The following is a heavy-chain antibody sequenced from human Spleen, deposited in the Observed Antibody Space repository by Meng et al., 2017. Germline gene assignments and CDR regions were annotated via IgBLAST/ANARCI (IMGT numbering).Heavy chain of an antibody. CDR3: ARRPPVIIIAAFDI. D-gene: IGHD4-23*01. V-gene: IGHV4-34*01. Sequence: SETLSLTCAVYGGSFSGYYWSWIRQPPGKGLEWIGEINHSGSTNYNPSLKSRVTISVDTSKNQFSLKLSSVTAADTAVYYCARRPPVIIIAAFDIWGQGTMVTVSS. CDR2: INHSGST. J-gene: IGHJ3*02. CDR1: GGSFSGYY.